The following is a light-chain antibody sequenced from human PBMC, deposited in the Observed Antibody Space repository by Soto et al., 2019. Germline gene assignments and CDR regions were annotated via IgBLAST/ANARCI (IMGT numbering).Light chain of an antibody. J-gene: IGKJ4*01. Sequence: DIQMTQSPSTLSTSVGDSVTITCRASQNIDIWLSWYQQKPGKAPKLLIYDASNLRSGVPSRFSGSGSGTEFTLTISSLKPDDFGSYYCQQHKSYPVTFGGGTKVEIK. V-gene: IGKV1-5*01. CDR1: QNIDIW. CDR3: QQHKSYPVT. CDR2: DAS.